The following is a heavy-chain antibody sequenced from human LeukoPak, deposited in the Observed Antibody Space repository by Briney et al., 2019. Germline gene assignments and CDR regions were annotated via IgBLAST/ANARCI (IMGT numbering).Heavy chain of an antibody. CDR1: GYTLTELS. J-gene: IGHJ4*02. CDR2: FDPEDGET. V-gene: IGHV1-24*01. CDR3: ATAKRGSGSSPHDY. Sequence: ASVKVSCKVSGYTLTELSMHWVRQAPGKGLEWMGGFDPEDGETIYAQKFQGRVTMTEDTSTDTDYMELSSLRSEDTAVYYCATAKRGSGSSPHDYWGQGTLVTVSS. D-gene: IGHD3-10*01.